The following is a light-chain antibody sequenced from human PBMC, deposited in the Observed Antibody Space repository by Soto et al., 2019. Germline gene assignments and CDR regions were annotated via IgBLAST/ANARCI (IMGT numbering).Light chain of an antibody. J-gene: IGKJ1*01. CDR2: WAS. CDR3: QQYYSDPWT. V-gene: IGKV4-1*01. CDR1: QSVLYSSNNKNY. Sequence: DIVMTQSPDSLAVSLGERATINCKSSQSVLYSSNNKNYLTWYQQKPGQPPKLLIYWASTRESGVPDRFSGSGSETDFTLTISSLQAEDVVVYYCQQYYSDPWTFGQGTKVEIK.